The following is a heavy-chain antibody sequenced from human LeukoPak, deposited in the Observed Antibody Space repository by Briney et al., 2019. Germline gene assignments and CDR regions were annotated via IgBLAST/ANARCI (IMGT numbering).Heavy chain of an antibody. J-gene: IGHJ3*02. V-gene: IGHV4-61*05. D-gene: IGHD3-9*01. CDR1: SGSIISNNDY. CDR2: IYYSGST. CDR3: ARTNYDILTGYSDAFDI. Sequence: PSETLSLTCSVSSGSIISNNDYWGWIRQPPGKGLEWIGYIYYSGSTNYNPSLKSRVTISVDTSKNQFSLKLSSVTAADTAVYYCARTNYDILTGYSDAFDIWGQGTMVTVSS.